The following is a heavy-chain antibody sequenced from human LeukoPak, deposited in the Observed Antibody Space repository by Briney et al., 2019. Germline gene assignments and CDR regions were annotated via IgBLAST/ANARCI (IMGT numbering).Heavy chain of an antibody. CDR1: GYTFTGYY. Sequence: GASVKVSCKASGYTFTGYYMHWVRQAPGQGLEWMGWINPNSGGTNYAQKFQGRVTMTRDTSISTAYMELSRLRSDDTAVYYCARVYYDYVWGSYRYTEIGFDYWGQGTLVTVSS. D-gene: IGHD3-16*02. CDR3: ARVYYDYVWGSYRYTEIGFDY. V-gene: IGHV1-2*02. J-gene: IGHJ4*02. CDR2: INPNSGGT.